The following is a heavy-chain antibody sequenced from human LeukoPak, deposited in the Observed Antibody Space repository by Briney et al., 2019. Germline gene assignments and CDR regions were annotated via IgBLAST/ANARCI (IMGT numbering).Heavy chain of an antibody. Sequence: GGSLRLSCAASGFTFSSFSMNWVRQGPGKGLEWVSGINWSGVSTGYGDSVKGRFTISRDNGKNSLYLQMDGLRPEDTALYYCARAPPRGYDFWSGYYTGYYYYYMDVWGKGATVTVSS. CDR2: INWSGVST. V-gene: IGHV3-20*04. D-gene: IGHD3-3*01. J-gene: IGHJ6*03. CDR3: ARAPPRGYDFWSGYYTGYYYYYMDV. CDR1: GFTFSSFS.